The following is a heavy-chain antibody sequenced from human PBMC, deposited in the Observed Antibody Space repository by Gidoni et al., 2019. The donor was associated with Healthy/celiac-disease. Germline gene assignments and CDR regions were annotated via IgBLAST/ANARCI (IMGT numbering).Heavy chain of an antibody. CDR1: GGSISSYY. J-gene: IGHJ5*02. Sequence: QVQLQESGPGLVKPSETLSLTCTVPGGSISSYYWSWIRQPPGKGLEWIGYIYYSGSTNYNPSLKSRVTISVDTSKNQFSLKLSSVTAADTAVYYCARALVQNRNWFDPWGQGTLVTVSS. CDR2: IYYSGST. CDR3: ARALVQNRNWFDP. V-gene: IGHV4-59*01. D-gene: IGHD1-1*01.